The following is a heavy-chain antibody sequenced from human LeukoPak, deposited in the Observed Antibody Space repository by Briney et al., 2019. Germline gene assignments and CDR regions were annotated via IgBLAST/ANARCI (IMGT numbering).Heavy chain of an antibody. D-gene: IGHD3-10*01. Sequence: SETLSLTCTVSGGSISSYYWSWIRQPAGKGLEWIGRIYTSGSTNYNPSLKSRVTMSVDTSKTQFSLRLSSVTAADTAVYYCAREDSGSYYNYYHFYMDVWGKGTTVTISS. J-gene: IGHJ6*03. CDR1: GGSISSYY. CDR3: AREDSGSYYNYYHFYMDV. CDR2: IYTSGST. V-gene: IGHV4-4*07.